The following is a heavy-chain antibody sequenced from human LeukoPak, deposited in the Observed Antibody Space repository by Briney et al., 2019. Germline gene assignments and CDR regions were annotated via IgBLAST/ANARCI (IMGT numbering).Heavy chain of an antibody. Sequence: ASVKVSCKASGGTFSSYAISWVRQAPGQGLEWMGWISAYNGNTNYAQKLQGRVTMTTDTSTSTAYMELRSLRSDDTAVYYCARDLSTIFGVNYYYYYMDVWGKGTTVTVSS. V-gene: IGHV1-18*01. J-gene: IGHJ6*03. CDR1: GGTFSSYA. CDR2: ISAYNGNT. D-gene: IGHD3-3*01. CDR3: ARDLSTIFGVNYYYYYMDV.